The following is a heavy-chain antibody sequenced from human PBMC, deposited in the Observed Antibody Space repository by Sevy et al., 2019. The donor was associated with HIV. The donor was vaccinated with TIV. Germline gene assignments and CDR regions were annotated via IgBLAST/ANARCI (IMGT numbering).Heavy chain of an antibody. CDR3: ARYYYGSGKYYFDY. Sequence: SETLSLACTVSGGSISSGTYYWSWIRQPAGKGLEWIGRIYTSGITNYNPSLKSRVTISLDTSKNQFSLNLSSVTAADTAVYYCARYYYGSGKYYFDYWVQGTLVTVSS. V-gene: IGHV4-61*02. CDR2: IYTSGIT. CDR1: GGSISSGTYY. J-gene: IGHJ4*02. D-gene: IGHD3-10*01.